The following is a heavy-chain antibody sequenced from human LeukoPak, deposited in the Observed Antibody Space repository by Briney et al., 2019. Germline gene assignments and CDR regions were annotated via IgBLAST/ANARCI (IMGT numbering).Heavy chain of an antibody. D-gene: IGHD5-24*01. CDR1: GGSISSYY. V-gene: IGHV4-59*08. CDR2: IYYSGST. CDR3: ARMASNAFDI. J-gene: IGHJ3*02. Sequence: PETLSLTCTVSGGSISSYYWSWIRQPPGMGLEWIGYIYYSGSTNYNPSLKSRVTISVDTSKNQFSLKLSSVTAADTAVYYCARMASNAFDIWGQGTMVTVSS.